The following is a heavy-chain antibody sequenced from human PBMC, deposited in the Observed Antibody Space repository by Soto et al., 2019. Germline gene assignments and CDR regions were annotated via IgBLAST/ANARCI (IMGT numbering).Heavy chain of an antibody. J-gene: IGHJ4*02. V-gene: IGHV4-34*01. D-gene: IGHD3-9*01. CDR3: ARGCLRGRYFDWLFPPSYYFDY. CDR2: INHSGST. Sequence: SETLSLTCAFYGGSSSGYYWSWIRQPPGKGLEWIGEINHSGSTNYNPSLKSRVTISADTSKNQFSLKLSSVTAADTAVYYCARGCLRGRYFDWLFPPSYYFDYWGQGTLVTVSS. CDR1: GGSSSGYY.